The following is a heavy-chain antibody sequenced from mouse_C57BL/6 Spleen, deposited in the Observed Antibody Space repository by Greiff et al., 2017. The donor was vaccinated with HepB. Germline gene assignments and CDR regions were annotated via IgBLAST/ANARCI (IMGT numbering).Heavy chain of an antibody. D-gene: IGHD1-1*01. J-gene: IGHJ4*01. Sequence: QVQLKESGTELVKPGASVKLSCKASGYTFTSYWMHWVKQRPGQGLEWIGNINPSNGGTNYNEKFKSKATLTVDKSSSTAYMQLSSLTSEDSAVYYCARGRLLEAMDYWGQGTSVTVSS. CDR2: INPSNGGT. CDR3: ARGRLLEAMDY. V-gene: IGHV1-53*01. CDR1: GYTFTSYW.